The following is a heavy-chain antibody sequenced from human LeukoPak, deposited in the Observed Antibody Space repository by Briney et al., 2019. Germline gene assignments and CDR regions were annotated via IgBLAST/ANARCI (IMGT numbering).Heavy chain of an antibody. CDR3: ARHRAEMATITDDTFDM. CDR2: INHSGST. D-gene: IGHD5-24*01. CDR1: GGSFSGYY. J-gene: IGHJ3*02. V-gene: IGHV4-34*01. Sequence: SETLSLTCAVYGGSFSGYYWGWIRQPPGKGLEWIGEINHSGSTNYNPSLKSRVTISVDTSKNQFSLRLSSMTAADTAVYYCARHRAEMATITDDTFDMWGQGTMVTVSS.